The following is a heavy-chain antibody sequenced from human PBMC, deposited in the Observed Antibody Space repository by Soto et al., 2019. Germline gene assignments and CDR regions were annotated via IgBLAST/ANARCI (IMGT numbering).Heavy chain of an antibody. Sequence: GGSLRLSCAASGFTLSSYGMHWVRQAPGKGLEWVAVIWYDGSNKYYADSVKGRFTISRDNSKNTLYLQMNSLRAEDTAVYYCAKDVPEYSSGWAFDYWGQGTLVTVSS. J-gene: IGHJ4*02. CDR2: IWYDGSNK. CDR1: GFTLSSYG. V-gene: IGHV3-33*06. CDR3: AKDVPEYSSGWAFDY. D-gene: IGHD6-19*01.